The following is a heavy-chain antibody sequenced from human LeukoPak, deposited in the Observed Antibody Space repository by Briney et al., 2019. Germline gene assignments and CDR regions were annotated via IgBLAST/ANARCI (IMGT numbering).Heavy chain of an antibody. Sequence: PGGSLRLSCAASGFTVSSNFMIWVRRAPGKSRGWVSGIFGGGDTYYADSVKGRFTISRDNSKNTVYLQMNSLRPEDTAVYSCARSDSSSSRRAFDSWGLGTMVTVSS. J-gene: IGHJ3*01. V-gene: IGHV3-66*02. CDR1: GFTVSSNF. CDR2: IFGGGDT. D-gene: IGHD6-6*01. CDR3: ARSDSSSSRRAFDS.